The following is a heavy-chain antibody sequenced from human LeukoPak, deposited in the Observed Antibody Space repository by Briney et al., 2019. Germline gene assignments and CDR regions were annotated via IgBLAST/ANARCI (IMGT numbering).Heavy chain of an antibody. Sequence: GGSLRLSCAASGFTFSSYSMNWVRQAPGKGLEWVSSISSSSSYIYYADSVKGRFTISRDNAKNSLYLQMNSLRAEDTAVYYCATMVRGVFFDYWGQGTLITVSS. D-gene: IGHD3-10*01. J-gene: IGHJ4*02. CDR1: GFTFSSYS. CDR3: ATMVRGVFFDY. V-gene: IGHV3-21*01. CDR2: ISSSSSYI.